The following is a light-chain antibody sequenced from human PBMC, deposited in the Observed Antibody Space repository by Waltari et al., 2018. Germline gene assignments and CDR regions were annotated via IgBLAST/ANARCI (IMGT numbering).Light chain of an antibody. Sequence: QSALTQPASVSGSPGQSITISCPGTSSDVGSYHLVSWYQQHPDKAPNVLMFDGNKRPSGVSERFSGAKSGNTASLTISTLQAEDEADYYCFSYADGRSLVFGGGTKLTVL. CDR1: SSDVGSYHL. V-gene: IGLV2-23*01. J-gene: IGLJ2*01. CDR2: DGN. CDR3: FSYADGRSLV.